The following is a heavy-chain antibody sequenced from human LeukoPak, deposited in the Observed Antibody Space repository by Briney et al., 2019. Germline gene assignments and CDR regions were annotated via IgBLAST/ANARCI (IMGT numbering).Heavy chain of an antibody. Sequence: ASVKVSCKASGYTFTSYDINWVRQATGQGLEWMGWMNPNSGNAGYAQKFQGRVTMTRNTSISTAYMELSSLRSEDTAVYYCARVSSSSWYPKFDYWGQGTLVTVSS. D-gene: IGHD6-13*01. CDR2: MNPNSGNA. J-gene: IGHJ4*02. V-gene: IGHV1-8*01. CDR3: ARVSSSSWYPKFDY. CDR1: GYTFTSYD.